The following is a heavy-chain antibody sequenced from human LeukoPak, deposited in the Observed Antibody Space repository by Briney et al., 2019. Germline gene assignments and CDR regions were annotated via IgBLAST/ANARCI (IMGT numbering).Heavy chain of an antibody. CDR2: INHSGST. J-gene: IGHJ4*02. Sequence: SETLSLTCAVYGRSFSGYYWSWIRQPPGKGLEWIGEINHSGSTNYNPSLKSRVTISVDTSKNQFSLKLSSVTAADTAVYYCAFLFRGNSYWGQGTLVTVSS. CDR3: AFLFRGNSY. D-gene: IGHD3-10*01. V-gene: IGHV4-34*01. CDR1: GRSFSGYY.